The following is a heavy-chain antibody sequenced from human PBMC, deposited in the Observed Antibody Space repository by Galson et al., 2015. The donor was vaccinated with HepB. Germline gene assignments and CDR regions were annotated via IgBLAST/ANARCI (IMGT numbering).Heavy chain of an antibody. J-gene: IGHJ4*02. V-gene: IGHV1-24*01. D-gene: IGHD3-22*01. CDR1: GYSLSDLS. CDR3: TTSGFEY. CDR2: YDREEGET. Sequence: SVKVSCKVSGYSLSDLSIHWVRQTPGQLEWMGGYDREEGETMYEQKFQGRVIMTEDTSTDTAHLQLNSLRSDDTAVYYCTTSGFEYWGQGTQVIVSS.